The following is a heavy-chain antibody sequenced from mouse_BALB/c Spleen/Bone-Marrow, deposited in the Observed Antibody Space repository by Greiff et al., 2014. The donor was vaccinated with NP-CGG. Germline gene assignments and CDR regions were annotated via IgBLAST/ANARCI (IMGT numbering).Heavy chain of an antibody. CDR1: GFTFSSYG. CDR3: ARQYGNLGVMDY. CDR2: ISSGGSYT. Sequence: DVQLVESGGDLVKPGGSLKLSCAASGFTFSSYGMSWVRQTPDKRLEWVATISSGGSYTYYPDSVKGRSTISRDNAKYTLYLQMSSLKSEDTAMYYCARQYGNLGVMDYWGQGTSVTVSS. D-gene: IGHD2-1*01. J-gene: IGHJ4*01. V-gene: IGHV5-6*01.